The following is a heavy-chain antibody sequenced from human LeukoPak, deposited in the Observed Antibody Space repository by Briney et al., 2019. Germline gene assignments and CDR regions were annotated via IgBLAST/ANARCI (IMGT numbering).Heavy chain of an antibody. J-gene: IGHJ4*02. CDR1: GFTFSRHW. D-gene: IGHD5-24*01. CDR3: ARAEEMATTRY. Sequence: PGGSLRLSCAASGFTFSRHWMSWVRQAPGKGLEWVANVKQDGSEEFYVDSVKGRFTISRDNAKNSLYLQMNSLRAEDTAVYYCARAEEMATTRYWGQGTLVTVSS. V-gene: IGHV3-7*03. CDR2: VKQDGSEE.